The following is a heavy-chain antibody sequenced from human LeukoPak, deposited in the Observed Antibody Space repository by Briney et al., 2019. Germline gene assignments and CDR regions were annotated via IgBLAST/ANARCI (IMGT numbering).Heavy chain of an antibody. D-gene: IGHD6-19*01. CDR1: GGSMRSYY. V-gene: IGHV4-4*09. J-gene: IGHJ4*02. CDR2: IYTSGNT. CDR3: ARGSGPYYFDY. Sequence: SETLSVTCSDPGGSMRSYYCSWIRQPPGKELEWIGYIYTSGNTNYNPSLKSRVTISVDTSKSQFSLKLSSVTAADTAVYYCARGSGPYYFDYWGQGTLVTVSS.